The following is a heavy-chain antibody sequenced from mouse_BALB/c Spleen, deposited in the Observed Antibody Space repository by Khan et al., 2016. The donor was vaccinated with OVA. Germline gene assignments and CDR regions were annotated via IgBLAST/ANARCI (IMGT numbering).Heavy chain of an antibody. V-gene: IGHV1S41*01. CDR1: GYTFTSYW. CDR3: ARENYYDRSCYAMDY. J-gene: IGHJ4*01. CDR2: IAPGSSNA. D-gene: IGHD1-1*01. Sequence: DLVKPGASVNLSCKASGYTFTSYWINWIKQRPGQGLEWIGRIAPGSSNAYYNDMFKDKATLTVDTSSSTAYIQLSSLSSEDSAVYFCARENYYDRSCYAMDYWGQGTSVTVSS.